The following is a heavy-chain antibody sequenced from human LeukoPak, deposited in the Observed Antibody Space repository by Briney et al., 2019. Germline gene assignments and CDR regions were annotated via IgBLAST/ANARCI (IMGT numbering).Heavy chain of an antibody. J-gene: IGHJ4*02. CDR2: IYYSGST. CDR3: AREGRITGTMWSSYYFDY. V-gene: IGHV4-59*01. Sequence: SETLSLTCTVSGGSISSYYWSWIRQPPGKGLEWIGYIYYSGSTNYNPSLKSRVIISVDTSKNQFSLKLSSVTAADTAVYYCAREGRITGTMWSSYYFDYWGQGTLVTVSS. CDR1: GGSISSYY. D-gene: IGHD1-7*01.